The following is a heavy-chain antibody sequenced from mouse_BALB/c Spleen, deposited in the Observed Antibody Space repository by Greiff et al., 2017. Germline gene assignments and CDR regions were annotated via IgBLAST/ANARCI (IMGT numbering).Heavy chain of an antibody. J-gene: IGHJ2*01. CDR1: GYTFTSYW. CDR2: IDPSDSYT. D-gene: IGHD2-1*01. V-gene: IGHV1-69*02. CDR3: ERGLYYDNSYYFDY. Sequence: QVQLKQPGAELVKPGASVKLSCKASGYTFTSYWMHWVKQRPGQGLEWIGEIDPSDSYTNYNQKFKGKATLTVDKSSSTAYMQLSSLTSEDSAVYYCERGLYYDNSYYFDYWGQGTTVTVSS.